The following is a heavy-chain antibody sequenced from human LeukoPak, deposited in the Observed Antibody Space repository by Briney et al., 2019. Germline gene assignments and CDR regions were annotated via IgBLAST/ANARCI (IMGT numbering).Heavy chain of an antibody. D-gene: IGHD1-14*01. J-gene: IGHJ4*02. CDR3: ARGEMPDQFDY. CDR1: GGSISSGGYS. Sequence: PSQTLSLTCAVSGGSISSGGYSWSWIRQPPGQGLEWIGYIYHSGSTYYNPSLKSRVTISVDTSKNQFSLKLSSVTAADTAVYYCARGEMPDQFDYWGQGTLVTVSS. V-gene: IGHV4-30-2*05. CDR2: IYHSGST.